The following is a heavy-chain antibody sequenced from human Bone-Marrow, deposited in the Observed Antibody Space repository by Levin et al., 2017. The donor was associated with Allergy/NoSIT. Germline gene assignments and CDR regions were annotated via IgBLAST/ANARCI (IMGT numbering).Heavy chain of an antibody. CDR1: GFTFSSYS. D-gene: IGHD2-15*01. CDR3: ARDMRGPNLLGYCSGGSCYSWFDP. CDR2: ISSSSSYI. J-gene: IGHJ5*02. V-gene: IGHV3-21*01. Sequence: GGSLRLSCAASGFTFSSYSMNWVRQAPGKGLEWVSSISSSSSYIYYADSVKGRFTISRDNAKNSLYLQMNSLRAEDTAVYYCARDMRGPNLLGYCSGGSCYSWFDPWGQGTLVTVSS.